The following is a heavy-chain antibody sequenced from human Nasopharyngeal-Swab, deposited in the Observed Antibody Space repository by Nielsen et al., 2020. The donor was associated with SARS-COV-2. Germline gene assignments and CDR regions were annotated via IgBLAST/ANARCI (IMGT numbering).Heavy chain of an antibody. Sequence: KVSCKGSGYSFTSYWIGLSRHMPGKGLDWMGIIYPGDSDTLYSPSFQGQVTISADKSISTAYLQWSSLKASDTAMYYCARLAPSFGRISRDAFDIWGQGTMVTVSS. CDR1: GYSFTSYW. V-gene: IGHV5-51*01. J-gene: IGHJ3*02. CDR2: IYPGDSDT. D-gene: IGHD2/OR15-2a*01. CDR3: ARLAPSFGRISRDAFDI.